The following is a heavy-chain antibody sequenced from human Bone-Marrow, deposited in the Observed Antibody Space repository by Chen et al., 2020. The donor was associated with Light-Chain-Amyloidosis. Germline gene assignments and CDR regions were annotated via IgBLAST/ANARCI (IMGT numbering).Heavy chain of an antibody. CDR2: ISFDGGNI. CDR3: SKGGDGPVTMDC. J-gene: IGHJ4*02. Sequence: QVQLVESGGGVVQPGRSLRLSCTASGFTFSNYAMHWVRQAPGKGLEWVTRISFDGGNIHCGDSVRSRFPISRYNSKDTGYLQLDSRTREDTALYLCSKGGDGPVTMDCWGEGTLVIVSS. D-gene: IGHD4-17*01. V-gene: IGHV3-30*18. CDR1: GFTFSNYA.